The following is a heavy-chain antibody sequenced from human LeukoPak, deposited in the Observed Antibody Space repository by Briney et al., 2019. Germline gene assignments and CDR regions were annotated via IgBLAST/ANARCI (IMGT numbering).Heavy chain of an antibody. CDR3: AKGTLGHCNGASCYPLDY. V-gene: IGHV3-23*01. J-gene: IGHJ4*02. CDR1: GFTFSNYA. CDR2: ITGGGGDT. D-gene: IGHD2-15*01. Sequence: GGSLRLSYAASGFTFSNYAMAWVRQAPGKEPEWVSVITGGGGDTYHIDSVKGRFTISRDNSKNTLYLQMNSLRAEDTAVYFCAKGTLGHCNGASCYPLDYWGQGTLVTVSS.